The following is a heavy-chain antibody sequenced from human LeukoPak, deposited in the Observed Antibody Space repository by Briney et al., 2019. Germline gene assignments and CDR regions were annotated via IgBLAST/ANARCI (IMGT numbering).Heavy chain of an antibody. CDR2: IKTKADGATT. J-gene: IGHJ5*02. V-gene: IGHV3-15*01. Sequence: PGGSLKLSCAASVFSFSNSWMSWARQAPGKGLEWVGRIKTKADGATTDCAAPVKGRFNISRDDSKKTLYLQMNSLKTEHTGIYYCTTGTATVTTDWCDPGGQGTLVTVSS. CDR3: TTGTATVTTDWCDP. CDR1: VFSFSNSW. D-gene: IGHD4-17*01.